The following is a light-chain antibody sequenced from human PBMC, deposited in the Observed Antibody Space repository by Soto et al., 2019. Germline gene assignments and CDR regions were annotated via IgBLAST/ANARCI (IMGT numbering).Light chain of an antibody. V-gene: IGKV3-15*01. J-gene: IGKJ1*01. CDR2: GAS. CDR3: QQYNNWRQT. Sequence: IVMTQSPATLSLSPCERATRSCMGSQRVSSNVAWYQQKPGQAPRLLLYGASARATGVPARFSGSGSGTQFTLTISSLQSEDFAVYYCQQYNNWRQTFGQGTKVDIK. CDR1: QRVSSN.